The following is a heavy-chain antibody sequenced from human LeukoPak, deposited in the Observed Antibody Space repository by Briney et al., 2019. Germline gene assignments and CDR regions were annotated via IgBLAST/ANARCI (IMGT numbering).Heavy chain of an antibody. CDR2: IKSKTDGGTT. D-gene: IGHD5-18*01. J-gene: IGHJ4*02. CDR3: TTGYSYGYY. CDR1: VFTFGNAW. Sequence: PGGSLRLSCAPSVFTFGNAWMSWVRQAPGKRLEWVVRIKSKTDGGTTDYSAPVKGRFTISRDDSKNTLYLQMNSLKTEDTAVYYCTTGYSYGYYWGQGTLVTASS. V-gene: IGHV3-15*01.